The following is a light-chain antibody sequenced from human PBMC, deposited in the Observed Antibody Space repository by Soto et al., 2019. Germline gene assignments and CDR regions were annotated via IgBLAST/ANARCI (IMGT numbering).Light chain of an antibody. Sequence: EIVLTQSPAPLSLSPGERATLSCRASQSVSSYLAWYQQKPGQAPRLLIHDASNRATGIPARFSGSGSGTDFTLTISSLEPEDFAVYYWQQRSNWPPYTCGQGTKLEIK. J-gene: IGKJ2*01. CDR3: QQRSNWPPYT. V-gene: IGKV3-11*01. CDR1: QSVSSY. CDR2: DAS.